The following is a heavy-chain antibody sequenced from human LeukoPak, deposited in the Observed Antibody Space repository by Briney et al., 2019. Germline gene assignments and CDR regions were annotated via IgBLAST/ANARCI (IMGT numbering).Heavy chain of an antibody. CDR1: GGSSSGYY. CDR2: INHSGRT. D-gene: IGHD2-15*01. V-gene: IGHV4-34*01. CDR3: QSIVVVVAAAVTWFDY. J-gene: IGHJ4*02. Sequence: SETLSLTCAVYGGSSSGYYSSWIRQPPGKGLEWILEINHSGRTNYHPSPKSRVTKPGAPPKNQPTWKLSSVTTADTPVYYFQSIVVVVAAAVTWFDYWGQGTLVTVSS.